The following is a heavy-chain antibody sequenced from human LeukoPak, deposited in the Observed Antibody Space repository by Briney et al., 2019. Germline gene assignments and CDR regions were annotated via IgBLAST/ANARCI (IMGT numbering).Heavy chain of an antibody. V-gene: IGHV1-8*03. J-gene: IGHJ4*02. CDR3: ASREITIFGVVAFDY. D-gene: IGHD3-3*01. Sequence: AASVKVSCKASGYTFTSYDINWVRQATGQGLEWMGWMNPNSGNTGYAQKFQGRVTITRNTSISTAYMELSSLRSEDTAVYYCASREITIFGVVAFDYWGQGTLVTVSS. CDR2: MNPNSGNT. CDR1: GYTFTSYD.